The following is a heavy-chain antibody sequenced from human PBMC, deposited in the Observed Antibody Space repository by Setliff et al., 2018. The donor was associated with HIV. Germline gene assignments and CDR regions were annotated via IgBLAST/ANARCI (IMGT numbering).Heavy chain of an antibody. CDR1: GGTFSTYA. V-gene: IGHV1-69*10. CDR2: IIPIFGIP. CDR3: ARALRRPVAGSVQYYYYMDV. J-gene: IGHJ6*03. D-gene: IGHD6-19*01. Sequence: GASVKVSCKASGGTFSTYAVSWVRQAPGQGLEWMGGIIPIFGIPNYAQNFQGRVTMTRNTSISTAYMELSSLRSEDTAMYYCARALRRPVAGSVQYYYYMDVWGKGTTVTVSS.